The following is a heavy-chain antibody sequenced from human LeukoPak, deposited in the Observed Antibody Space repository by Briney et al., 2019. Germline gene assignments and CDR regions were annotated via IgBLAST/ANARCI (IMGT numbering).Heavy chain of an antibody. V-gene: IGHV3-23*01. D-gene: IGHD1-26*01. J-gene: IGHJ4*02. CDR2: ISLSGVNT. CDR3: AKDRVGLDY. Sequence: GGSLRLSCAASGFTFSSSAMSWVRQAPGKGLEWVSAISLSGVNTYYADSVKGRFTISRDVSKSTLYLQMNSLRAEDTAVYYCAKDRVGLDYWGQGSLVTVSS. CDR1: GFTFSSSA.